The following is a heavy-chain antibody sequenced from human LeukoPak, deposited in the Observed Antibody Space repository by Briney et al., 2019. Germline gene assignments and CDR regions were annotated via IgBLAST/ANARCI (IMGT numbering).Heavy chain of an antibody. V-gene: IGHV3-7*01. CDR1: GFTFSNSW. CDR2: IKEDGSEK. CDR3: ARDEF. J-gene: IGHJ4*02. Sequence: GESLRLSCAASGFTFSNSWMSWVRQAPGKGLEWVANIKEDGSEKFYEDSVKGRFTISRDNARNSLYLQMNSLRADDTAVYYCARDEFWGQGTLVTVSS.